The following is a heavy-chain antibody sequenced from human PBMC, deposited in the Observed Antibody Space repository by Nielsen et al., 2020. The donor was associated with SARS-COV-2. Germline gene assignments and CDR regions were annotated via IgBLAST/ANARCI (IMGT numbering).Heavy chain of an antibody. CDR1: GFNVSNTF. J-gene: IGHJ6*03. Sequence: GGSLRLSCAAFGFNVSNTFMTWVRQAPGKGLEWVSIIYTLGPTFYADSVKGRFTISRDNAKNSLYLQMNSLRAEDTAVYYCARAGRGYSGYDYYYYYYMDVWGKGTTVTVSS. V-gene: IGHV3-66*01. CDR2: IYTLGPT. D-gene: IGHD5-12*01. CDR3: ARAGRGYSGYDYYYYYYMDV.